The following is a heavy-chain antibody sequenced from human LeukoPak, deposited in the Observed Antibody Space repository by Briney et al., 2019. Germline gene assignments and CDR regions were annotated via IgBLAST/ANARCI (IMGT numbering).Heavy chain of an antibody. CDR1: GDSITNYF. V-gene: IGHV4-59*01. J-gene: IGHJ4*02. Sequence: SETLSLTCTVSGDSITNYFWSWIRQPPGEGLEWFGYIYYTGNTNYKPSLKSRVTISLDTSTNQFSLRLRSVTAADTAVYYCARGRVAYSAYYFDYWGRGTLVTVSS. D-gene: IGHD2-15*01. CDR2: IYYTGNT. CDR3: ARGRVAYSAYYFDY.